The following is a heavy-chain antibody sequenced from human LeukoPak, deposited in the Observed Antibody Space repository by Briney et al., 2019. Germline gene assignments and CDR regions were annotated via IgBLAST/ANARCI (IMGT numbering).Heavy chain of an antibody. D-gene: IGHD2-15*01. V-gene: IGHV3-21*01. Sequence: GGSLRLSCAPSGFTFSSYSMNWVRQAQGKGLEWVSSISSSSSYIYYADSVKGRFTISRDNAKNSLYLQMNSLRAEDTAVYYCARWSGGSGKLYYFDYWGQGTLVTVSS. J-gene: IGHJ4*02. CDR1: GFTFSSYS. CDR2: ISSSSSYI. CDR3: ARWSGGSGKLYYFDY.